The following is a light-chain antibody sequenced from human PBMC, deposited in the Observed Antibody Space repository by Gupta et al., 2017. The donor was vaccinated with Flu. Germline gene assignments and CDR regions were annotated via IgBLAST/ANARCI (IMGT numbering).Light chain of an antibody. CDR2: EVS. J-gene: IGLJ3*02. CDR1: NNDVGAFNF. CDR3: NAYTNTAIRG. Sequence: QSALPQPPSVSGSPRPSITISCTGTNNDVGAFNFVSWYQQHPGKAPKLIIYEVSKRPSGSSNRFSASKSGNTASLTISGLQPEDEADYYCNAYTNTAIRGFGGGTKRTVL. V-gene: IGLV2-14*01.